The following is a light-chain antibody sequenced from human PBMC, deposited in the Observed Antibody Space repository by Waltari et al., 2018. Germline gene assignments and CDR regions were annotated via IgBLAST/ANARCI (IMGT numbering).Light chain of an antibody. CDR2: DVS. V-gene: IGLV2-14*03. J-gene: IGLJ2*01. CDR1: SSAVGGYNY. Sequence: QSALTQPASVSGSPGQSITIPCPGTSSAVGGYNYVSWYQQHPGKAPNLMIYDVSNRPSGVSNRFSGSKSGNTASLTISGLQAEDEADYYCSSYTSSSTVVFGGGTKLTVL. CDR3: SSYTSSSTVV.